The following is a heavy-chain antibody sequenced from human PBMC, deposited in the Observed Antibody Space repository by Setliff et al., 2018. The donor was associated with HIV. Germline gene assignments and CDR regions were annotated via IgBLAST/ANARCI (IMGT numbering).Heavy chain of an antibody. CDR1: GTSIRDKS. CDR2: LDTDGTT. D-gene: IGHD2-8*01. V-gene: IGHV4-4*07. CDR3: ARNFLYSTFFSSPGPGGSNY. Sequence: ETLSLTCNVSGTSIRDKSWSWIRQPAGKGLEWIGHLDTDGTTEYSPSLNSRVTIFLELSKNQVSLILTSVTAADTAIYYCARNFLYSTFFSSPGPGGSNYWGQGILVTVSS. J-gene: IGHJ4*02.